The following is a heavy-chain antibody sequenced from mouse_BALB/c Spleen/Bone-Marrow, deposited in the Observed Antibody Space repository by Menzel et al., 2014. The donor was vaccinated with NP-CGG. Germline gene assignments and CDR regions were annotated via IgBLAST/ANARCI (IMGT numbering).Heavy chain of an antibody. CDR3: ARGGMITENYAMDY. V-gene: IGHV1S56*01. Sequence: QVQLQQSGPELVKPGASVRISCKASGYSFTSYYIHWVKQRPGQGLEWIGWIYPGNVNTKYNEKFKGKATLTADKSSSTAYMQLSSLTSEDSAVDFCARGGMITENYAMDYWGQGTSVTVSS. CDR2: IYPGNVNT. CDR1: GYSFTSYY. J-gene: IGHJ4*01. D-gene: IGHD2-4*01.